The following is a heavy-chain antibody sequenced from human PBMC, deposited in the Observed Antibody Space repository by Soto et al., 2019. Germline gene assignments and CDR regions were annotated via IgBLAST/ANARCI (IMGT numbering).Heavy chain of an antibody. D-gene: IGHD3-22*01. CDR3: ARGGSGYVCFNEF. CDR2: IIPVFSTA. J-gene: IGHJ4*02. V-gene: IGHV1-69*01. CDR1: GGLFSSYA. Sequence: QEQLVQSGAEVKKPGSSVKVSCKASGGLFSSYAISWVRQAPGQGLEWMGGIIPVFSTAYYAQKFQGRVTITADESTNTAYMELSSLRSEDTAMYYCARGGSGYVCFNEFWGQGSLVTVSS.